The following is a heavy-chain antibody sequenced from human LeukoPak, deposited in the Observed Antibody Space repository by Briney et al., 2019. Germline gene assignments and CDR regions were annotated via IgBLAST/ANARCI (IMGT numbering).Heavy chain of an antibody. CDR2: IIPILGIA. V-gene: IGHV1-69*04. Sequence: SVKVSCKASGGTFSSYAISWVRQAPGQGLEWMGRIIPILGIANYAQKFQGRVTITADKSTSTAYMELSRLRSDDTAVYYCARARENRQWLTTWGQGTLVTVSS. D-gene: IGHD6-19*01. CDR1: GGTFSSYA. CDR3: ARARENRQWLTT. J-gene: IGHJ4*02.